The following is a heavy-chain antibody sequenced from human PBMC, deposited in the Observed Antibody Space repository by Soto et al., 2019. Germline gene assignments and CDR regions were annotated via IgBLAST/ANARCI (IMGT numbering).Heavy chain of an antibody. CDR2: IYYSGST. D-gene: IGHD2-8*01. CDR3: ARTDILLMVYAYFDY. J-gene: IGHJ4*02. CDR1: GGSISSSSYY. Sequence: QLQLQESGPGLVKPSETLSLTCTVSGGSISSSSYYWGWIRQPPGKGLEWIGSIYYSGSTYYNPSLKSRVTISVDTSKNQFSLKLSSVTAADTAVYYCARTDILLMVYAYFDYWGQGTLVTVSS. V-gene: IGHV4-39*01.